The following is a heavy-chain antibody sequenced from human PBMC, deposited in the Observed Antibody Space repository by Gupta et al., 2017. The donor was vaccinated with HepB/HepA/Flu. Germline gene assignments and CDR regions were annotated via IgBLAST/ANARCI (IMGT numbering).Heavy chain of an antibody. J-gene: IGHJ6*02. CDR3: AGDIRRHFIPIFGVGKDHYYYGMDV. V-gene: IGHV1-18*01. D-gene: IGHD3-3*01. CDR1: GYTFPYYG. CDR2: ISGYTNNT. Sequence: QVQLVQSGAEMKKPGASLKVSCKASGYTFPYYGISWVRQAPGQGLEWMGWISGYTNNTKFAKKLQGRISMTTDTSTTTAYMELRSLRSDDTAVYYCAGDIRRHFIPIFGVGKDHYYYGMDVWGQGTTVTVSS.